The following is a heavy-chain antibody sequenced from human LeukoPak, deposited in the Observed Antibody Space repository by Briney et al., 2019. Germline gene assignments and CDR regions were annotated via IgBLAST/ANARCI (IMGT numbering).Heavy chain of an antibody. CDR1: GFTVSSNY. D-gene: IGHD3-16*01. V-gene: IGHV3-53*01. Sequence: GGSLRLSCAASGFTVSSNYMSWVRQAPGKGLEWVSVIYSGGSTYYADSVKGRFTISRDNSKNTLYLQMNSLRAEDTAVYYCAGVGGIALGVAFDIWGQGTMVTVSS. CDR3: AGVGGIALGVAFDI. CDR2: IYSGGST. J-gene: IGHJ3*02.